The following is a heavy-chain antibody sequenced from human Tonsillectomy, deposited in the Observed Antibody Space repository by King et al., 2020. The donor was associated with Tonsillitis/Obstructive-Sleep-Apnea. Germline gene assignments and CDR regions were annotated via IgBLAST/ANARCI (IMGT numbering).Heavy chain of an antibody. CDR3: ARHAQLAGTCYFDY. J-gene: IGHJ4*02. CDR1: GYSFTSYW. V-gene: IGHV5-51*01. Sequence: VQLVESGAEVKKPGESLKISCKGSGYSFTSYWIAWVRQMPGKGLEWMGSIYPGDSDTRYSPSFQGQVTISADKSISTAYLQWTSLTASDTAIYYCARHAQLAGTCYFDYWGPGTLVTVSS. CDR2: IYPGDSDT. D-gene: IGHD6-19*01.